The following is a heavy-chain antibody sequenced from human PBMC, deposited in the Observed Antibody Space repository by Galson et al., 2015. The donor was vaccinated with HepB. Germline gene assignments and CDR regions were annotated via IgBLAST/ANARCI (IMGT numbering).Heavy chain of an antibody. CDR1: GFGFAYSS. V-gene: IGHV3-48*04. CDR2: INNGGTTI. CDR3: ASGGLPASYHYYYTMDV. J-gene: IGHJ6*02. D-gene: IGHD2-2*01. Sequence: SLRLSCAASGFGFAYSSMNWVRLIPGKGLEWISYINNGGTTIFYADSVRGRSTLSRDNAKNSLSLHMNSLRFEDTAVYYCASGGLPASYHYYYTMDVWGQGTTVTVSS.